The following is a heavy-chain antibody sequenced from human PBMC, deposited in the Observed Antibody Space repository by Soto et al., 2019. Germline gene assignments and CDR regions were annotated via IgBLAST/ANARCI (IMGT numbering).Heavy chain of an antibody. V-gene: IGHV3-9*01. D-gene: IGHD3-3*01. Sequence: RLSCAASGFTFDDYAMHWVRQAPGKGLEWVSGISWNSGSIGYAGSVKGRFTISRDNAKNSLYLQMNRLRAEDTALYYCAKAGKVKKVRFLEWSHLYGMDVWGQGTTVTVSS. J-gene: IGHJ6*02. CDR3: AKAGKVKKVRFLEWSHLYGMDV. CDR2: ISWNSGSI. CDR1: GFTFDDYA.